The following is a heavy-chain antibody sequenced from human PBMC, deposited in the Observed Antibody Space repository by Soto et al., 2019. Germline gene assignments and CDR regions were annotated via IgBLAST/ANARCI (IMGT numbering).Heavy chain of an antibody. V-gene: IGHV4-59*01. CDR3: ARGSSGYYFGLGYFDY. Sequence: TSETLSLTCTVSGGSISSYYWSWIRQPPGKGLEWIGYIYYSGSTNYNPSLKSRVTISVDTSKNQFSLKLSSVTAADTAVYYCARGSSGYYFGLGYFDYWGQGTLVTVSS. J-gene: IGHJ4*02. CDR1: GGSISSYY. CDR2: IYYSGST. D-gene: IGHD3-22*01.